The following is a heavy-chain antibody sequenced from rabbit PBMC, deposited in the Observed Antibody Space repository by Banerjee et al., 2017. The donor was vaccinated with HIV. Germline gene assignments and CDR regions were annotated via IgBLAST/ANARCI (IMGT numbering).Heavy chain of an antibody. Sequence: QSLEESGGDLVKPGASLTLTCTASGFSFSSSYDMCWVRQAPGKGLEWIACIGTADGNTFYANWAKGRFTISKTSSTTVTLQMTSLTDADTATYFCARYDGGSGGNAFDPWGPGTLVTVS. J-gene: IGHJ2*01. V-gene: IGHV1S40*01. CDR1: GFSFSSSYD. D-gene: IGHD1-1*01. CDR2: IGTADGNT. CDR3: ARYDGGSGGNAFDP.